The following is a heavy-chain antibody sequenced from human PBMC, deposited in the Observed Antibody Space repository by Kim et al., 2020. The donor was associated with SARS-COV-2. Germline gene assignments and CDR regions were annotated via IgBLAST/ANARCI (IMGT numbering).Heavy chain of an antibody. CDR2: NNPTGGST. V-gene: IGHV1-46*03. D-gene: IGHD3-3*01. CDR3: VRDLGLRFLDYNGLDV. CDR1: GYIFTNYY. J-gene: IGHJ6*02. Sequence: ASVKVSCKASGYIFTNYYMHWVRQAPGQGLEWLGINNPTGGSTTYAQQFQGRLTMSRDTSRSLVYMEMTSLRSEDTAVYFCVRDLGLRFLDYNGLDVWGQGTPVTVSS.